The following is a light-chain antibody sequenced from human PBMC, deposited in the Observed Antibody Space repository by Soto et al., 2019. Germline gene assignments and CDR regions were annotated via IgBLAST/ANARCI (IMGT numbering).Light chain of an antibody. J-gene: IGKJ2*01. CDR1: QSVSGY. CDR2: DAS. CDR3: QQYNNWPRT. Sequence: EIVMTQSPATLSLSPGERATLSCRASQSVSGYLAWYRQKPGQAPRLLIYDASTRDTGIPARFSGSGSGTEFTLTISSLQSEDFAVYFCQQYNNWPRTFGQGTKLEIK. V-gene: IGKV3-15*01.